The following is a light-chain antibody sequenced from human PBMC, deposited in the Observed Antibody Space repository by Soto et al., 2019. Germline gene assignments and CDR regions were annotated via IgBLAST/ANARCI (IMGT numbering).Light chain of an antibody. CDR3: VLSSSGARV. Sequence: QAVVTQEPSLTVSPGGTVSLTCGSSTGAVTSGHYPYWFQQKPGQAPRTLIYDTSNRHSWTPARFSGSLLGGNAALTLSGAQPEDEADYYCVLSSSGARVFGGGTKLTVL. J-gene: IGLJ3*02. CDR1: TGAVTSGHY. V-gene: IGLV7-46*01. CDR2: DTS.